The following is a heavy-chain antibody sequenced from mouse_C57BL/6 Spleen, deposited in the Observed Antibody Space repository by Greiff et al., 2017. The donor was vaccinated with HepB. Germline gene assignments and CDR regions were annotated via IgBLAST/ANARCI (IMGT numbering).Heavy chain of an antibody. CDR1: GYAFSSYW. Sequence: VKLMESGAELVKPGASVKISCKASGYAFSSYWMNWVKQRPGKGLEWIGQIYPGDGDTNYNGKFKGKATLTADKSSSTAYMQLSSLTSEDSAVYFCARGGYGNYLSYAMDYWGQGTSVTVSS. J-gene: IGHJ4*01. D-gene: IGHD2-1*01. CDR3: ARGGYGNYLSYAMDY. CDR2: IYPGDGDT. V-gene: IGHV1-80*01.